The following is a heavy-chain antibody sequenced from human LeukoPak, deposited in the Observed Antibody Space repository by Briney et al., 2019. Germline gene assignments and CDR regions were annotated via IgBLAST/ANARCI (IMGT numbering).Heavy chain of an antibody. CDR2: VYYSGST. CDR3: ATYSGSYFVDH. D-gene: IGHD1-26*01. J-gene: IGHJ4*02. CDR1: GASISRTSYY. V-gene: IGHV4-39*01. Sequence: SETLSLTCTVSGASISRTSYYWGWIRQTPGKGLEWFGTVYYSGSTYYNTSLKSRLTISVDTSKNQISLQLTSVTAADMAVYYCATYSGSYFVDHWGQGTLVTVSS.